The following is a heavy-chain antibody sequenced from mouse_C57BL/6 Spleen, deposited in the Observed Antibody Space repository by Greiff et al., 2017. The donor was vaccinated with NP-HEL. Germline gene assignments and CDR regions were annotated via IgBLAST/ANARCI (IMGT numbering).Heavy chain of an antibody. D-gene: IGHD1-1*01. V-gene: IGHV1-72*01. Sequence: QVQLQQPGAELVKPGASVKLSCKASGYTFTSYWMHWVKQRPGRGLEWIGRIDPNSGGTKYNEKFKSKATLTVDKPSSTAYMQLSSLTSEDSAVYYCAREAYYYGSSLPFAYWGQGTLVTVSA. CDR2: IDPNSGGT. CDR3: AREAYYYGSSLPFAY. J-gene: IGHJ3*01. CDR1: GYTFTSYW.